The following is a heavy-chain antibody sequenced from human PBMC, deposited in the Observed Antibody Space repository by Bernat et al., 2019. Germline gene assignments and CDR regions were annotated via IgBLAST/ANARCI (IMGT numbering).Heavy chain of an antibody. CDR3: ARVHNWILDF. CDR1: GDSVSSNITT. V-gene: IGHV6-1*01. D-gene: IGHD1-20*01. Sequence: QLKQSGPGLVKPSQTLSLTCGISGDSVSSNITTWNWIRQSPSRGLEWLGRTYYRSKWNNDYAVSVRGRISINPDTSKNQFSLQLNSVTPEDTAVYYCARVHNWILDFWGQGTLVTVSS. J-gene: IGHJ4*02. CDR2: TYYRSKWNN.